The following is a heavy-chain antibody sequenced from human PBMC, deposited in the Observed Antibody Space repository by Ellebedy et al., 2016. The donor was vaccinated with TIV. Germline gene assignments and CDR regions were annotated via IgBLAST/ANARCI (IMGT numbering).Heavy chain of an antibody. V-gene: IGHV1-69*13. J-gene: IGHJ4*02. Sequence: AASVKVSCKASGGTFSNYAISWVRQAPGQGLEWMGGIIPIFGTAKFAQKFQGRVTLTADESTSTAYMELSSLKSEDTAVYYCARVKGYCSTASCLYLDYWGQGTLVTVSS. D-gene: IGHD2-2*01. CDR1: GGTFSNYA. CDR3: ARVKGYCSTASCLYLDY. CDR2: IIPIFGTA.